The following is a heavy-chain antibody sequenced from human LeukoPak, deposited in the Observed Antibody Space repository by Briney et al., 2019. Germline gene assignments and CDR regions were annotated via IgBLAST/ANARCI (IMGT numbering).Heavy chain of an antibody. V-gene: IGHV3-30-3*01. CDR2: ISYDGTNK. Sequence: GRSLRLSCAASGFTFSLYSIHWVRQAPGKGLEWVTVISYDGTNKYYADSVKGRFTISRDNSKNTLYLQMNSLKVEDTAVYYWAGGTPSPPDSSADNFDYWGQGALVTVSS. D-gene: IGHD3-22*01. CDR1: GFTFSLYS. CDR3: AGGTPSPPDSSADNFDY. J-gene: IGHJ4*02.